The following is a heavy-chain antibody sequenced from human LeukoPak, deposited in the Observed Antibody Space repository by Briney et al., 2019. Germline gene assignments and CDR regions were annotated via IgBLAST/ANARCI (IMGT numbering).Heavy chain of an antibody. CDR2: INSDGSST. J-gene: IGHJ3*02. CDR1: GFTFSSYW. CDR3: ARVPAFYGDYRFDI. V-gene: IGHV3-74*01. D-gene: IGHD4-17*01. Sequence: GGSLRLSCAASGFTFSSYWMHWVRQAPGKGLVWVSRINSDGSSTSYADSVKGRFTISRDNAKNTLYLQMNSLRAEDTAVYYCARVPAFYGDYRFDIWGQGTMVTVSS.